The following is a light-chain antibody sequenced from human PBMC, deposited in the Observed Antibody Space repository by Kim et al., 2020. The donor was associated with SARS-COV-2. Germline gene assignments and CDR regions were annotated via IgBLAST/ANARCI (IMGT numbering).Light chain of an antibody. CDR3: IQDYNYPLT. J-gene: IGKJ4*01. V-gene: IGKV1-6*01. Sequence: AIQMTQSPSSLSASVGDRVAITCRASQDIRIDLGWYQQKPGKAPKLLIYAASSLQSGVPSRFSGSGSGTDFTLTISSLQPEDFATYYCIQDYNYPLTFGGGTKVDIK. CDR1: QDIRID. CDR2: AAS.